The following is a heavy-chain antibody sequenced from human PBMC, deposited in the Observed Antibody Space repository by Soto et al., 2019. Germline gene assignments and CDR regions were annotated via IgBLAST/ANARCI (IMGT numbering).Heavy chain of an antibody. V-gene: IGHV2-5*02. CDR3: AHLTSWGEGAPFDI. CDR1: GFSLSTSGVG. J-gene: IGHJ3*02. D-gene: IGHD3-16*01. CDR2: IYWDDDK. Sequence: QITLKESGPTLVKPTQTLTLTCIFSGFSLSTSGVGVGWIRQPPGKALEWLAVIYWDDDKRYSPSLKSRVTIAGDTSKNLVVFTMTNMDPEDTGTFYCAHLTSWGEGAPFDIWGQGTKVTVSS.